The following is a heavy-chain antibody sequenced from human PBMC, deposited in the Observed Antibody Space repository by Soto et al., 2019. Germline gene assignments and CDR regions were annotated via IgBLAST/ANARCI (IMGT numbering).Heavy chain of an antibody. CDR3: ARRGRGSYSDY. CDR1: GGSISRYN. Sequence: PAETRALNCTVSGGSISRYNWSWIRQPPGKGLEWIGYIYYSGSTNYNPSLKSRVTISVDTSKNQFSLKLSSVTAADTAVYYCARRGRGSYSDYWGQGTLVTVSS. J-gene: IGHJ4*02. V-gene: IGHV4-59*08. CDR2: IYYSGST. D-gene: IGHD3-16*01.